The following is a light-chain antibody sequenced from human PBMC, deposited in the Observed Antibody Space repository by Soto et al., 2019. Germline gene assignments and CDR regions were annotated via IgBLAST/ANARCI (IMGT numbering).Light chain of an antibody. J-gene: IGLJ1*01. CDR3: RSDPDTNIWV. V-gene: IGLV2-8*01. CDR1: SRDIGGYDF. CDR2: NVN. Sequence: QSALTQPPSASGAPGQAVTISCTGTSRDIGGYDFVSWYQVRPGEAPQLIIYNVNGRPSGVPRRFSGSKSGNTASLTVSGLQAVDESDYDCRSDPDTNIWVCGTGPKVTVL.